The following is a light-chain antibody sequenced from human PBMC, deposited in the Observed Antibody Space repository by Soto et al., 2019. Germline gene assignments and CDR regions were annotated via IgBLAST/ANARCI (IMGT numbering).Light chain of an antibody. CDR3: QQYDNLPFT. CDR2: DAS. Sequence: DIQMTQSPSSLSASVGDRVTITCQAGQDISNYLNWYQQIPGKAPKLLIYDASNLETGVPSRFSGSGSGTDFTFTISSLQPEDIATYYCQQYDNLPFTFGPGTKVDIK. V-gene: IGKV1-33*01. J-gene: IGKJ3*01. CDR1: QDISNY.